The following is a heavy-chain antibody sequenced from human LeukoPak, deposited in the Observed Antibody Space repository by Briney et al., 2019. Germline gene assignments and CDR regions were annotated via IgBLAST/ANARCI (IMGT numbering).Heavy chain of an antibody. Sequence: GGSLRLSCAASGFTFSSYTINWVRQAPGKGLEWVSSISGSSYYIYYADSVRGRFTISRDNAKNSVYLQMNSLRAEDTAVYYCGGNSDYWGQGILVTVSS. D-gene: IGHD4-23*01. J-gene: IGHJ4*02. V-gene: IGHV3-21*04. CDR2: ISGSSYYI. CDR3: GGNSDY. CDR1: GFTFSSYT.